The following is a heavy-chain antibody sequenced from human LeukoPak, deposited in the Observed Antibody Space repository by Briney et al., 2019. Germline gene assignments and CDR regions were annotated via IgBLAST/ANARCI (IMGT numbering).Heavy chain of an antibody. J-gene: IGHJ6*02. V-gene: IGHV3-7*01. CDR2: IKQDGSEK. CDR1: GFTFSSYW. CDR3: AREAKSDDSSGSTNYYGMDV. Sequence: GALRLSCAASGFTFSSYWMSWVRQAPGKGLEWVANIKQDGSEKYYVDSVKGRFTISRDNAKNSLYLQMNSLRAEDTAVYHCAREAKSDDSSGSTNYYGMDVWGQGTTVTVSS. D-gene: IGHD3-22*01.